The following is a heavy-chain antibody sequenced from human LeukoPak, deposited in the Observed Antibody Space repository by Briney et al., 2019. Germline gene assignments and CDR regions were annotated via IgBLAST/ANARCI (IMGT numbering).Heavy chain of an antibody. D-gene: IGHD3-10*01. CDR3: ARGSGFYTGNRRIDY. V-gene: IGHV4-34*01. CDR2: INHSGST. CDR1: GGSFSCYY. Sequence: SETLSLSCAVHGGSFSCYYWSWIRQPPGKGLEWIGEINHSGSTNYNPSLKSRVTISVDTSKNQFSLKLSSVTAADTAVYYCARGSGFYTGNRRIDYWGQGTLVTVFS. J-gene: IGHJ4*02.